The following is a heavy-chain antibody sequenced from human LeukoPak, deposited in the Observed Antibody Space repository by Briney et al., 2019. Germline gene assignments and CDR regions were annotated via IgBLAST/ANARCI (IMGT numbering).Heavy chain of an antibody. CDR1: GGSFSGYY. CDR3: ARGVRYHY. Sequence: PSETLSLTCAVYGGSFSGYYWSWIRQPPGKGLEWIGEINHSGSTNYNPSLKSRVTISVDTSKNQFSLKLSSVTAADTAVYYCARGVRYHYWGQGTLVTVSS. V-gene: IGHV4-34*01. CDR2: INHSGST. D-gene: IGHD1-26*01. J-gene: IGHJ4*02.